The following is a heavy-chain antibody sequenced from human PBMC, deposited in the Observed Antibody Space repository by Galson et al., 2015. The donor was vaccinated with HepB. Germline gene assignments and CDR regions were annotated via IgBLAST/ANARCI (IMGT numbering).Heavy chain of an antibody. V-gene: IGHV3-30*03. CDR2: ISYDGSNK. J-gene: IGHJ3*02. D-gene: IGHD6-13*01. Sequence: SLRLSCAASGFTFSSYGMHWVRQAPGKGLEWVAVISYDGSNKYYADSVKGRFTISRDNSKNTLYLQMNSLRAEDTAVYYCARDGWIAAAGKPDEAFDIWGQGTMVTVSS. CDR3: ARDGWIAAAGKPDEAFDI. CDR1: GFTFSSYG.